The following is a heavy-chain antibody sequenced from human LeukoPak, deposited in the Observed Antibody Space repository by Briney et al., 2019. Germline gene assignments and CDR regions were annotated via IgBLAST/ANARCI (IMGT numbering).Heavy chain of an antibody. J-gene: IGHJ4*02. V-gene: IGHV3-48*03. CDR2: ISSSGSTI. CDR1: GFTFSSYE. D-gene: IGHD3-3*01. Sequence: GGSLRLSCAASGFTFSSYEMNWVRQAPGKGLEWVSYISSSGSTIYYADSVKGRFTISRDNAKNSPYLQMNSLRAEDTAVYYCAEDQATIFENGYWGQGTLVTVSS. CDR3: AEDQATIFENGY.